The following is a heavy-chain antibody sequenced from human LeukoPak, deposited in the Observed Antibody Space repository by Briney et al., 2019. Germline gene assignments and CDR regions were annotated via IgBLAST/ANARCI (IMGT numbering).Heavy chain of an antibody. D-gene: IGHD6-6*01. V-gene: IGHV4-59*01. CDR1: GGSISSYY. CDR3: ARGDIAARRTFDY. J-gene: IGHJ4*02. Sequence: SETLSLTCTVSGGSISSYYWSWLRQPPGKGLEWIGYIYYSGSTNYNPSLKSRVTISVDTSKNRFSLKLSSVTAADTAVYYCARGDIAARRTFDYWGQGTLVTVSS. CDR2: IYYSGST.